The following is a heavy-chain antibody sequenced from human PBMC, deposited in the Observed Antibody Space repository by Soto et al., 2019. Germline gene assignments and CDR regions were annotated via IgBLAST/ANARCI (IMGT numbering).Heavy chain of an antibody. CDR2: INHSGST. J-gene: IGHJ6*03. Sequence: PSETLSLTCAVYGGSFSGYYWSWIRQPPGKGLEWIGEINHSGSTNYNPSLKSRVTISVDTSKNQFSLKLSSVTAADTAVYYCARVARGAGPFITMVRGGRYYMDVWGKGTTVTVSS. CDR1: GGSFSGYY. D-gene: IGHD3-10*01. V-gene: IGHV4-34*01. CDR3: ARVARGAGPFITMVRGGRYYMDV.